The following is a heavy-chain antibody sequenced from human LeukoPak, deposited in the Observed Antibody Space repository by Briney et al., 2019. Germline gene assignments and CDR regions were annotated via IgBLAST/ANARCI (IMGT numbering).Heavy chain of an antibody. J-gene: IGHJ4*02. CDR2: IYYSGST. D-gene: IGHD6-19*01. CDR3: ARDNRAVASTIDY. CDR1: GGSISSSSYY. Sequence: SETLSLTCTVSGGSISSSSYYWGWIRQPPGKGPEWIGSIYYSGSTYYNPSLKSRVTISVDTSKNQFSLKLSSVTAADTAVYYCARDNRAVASTIDYWGQGTLVTVPS. V-gene: IGHV4-39*07.